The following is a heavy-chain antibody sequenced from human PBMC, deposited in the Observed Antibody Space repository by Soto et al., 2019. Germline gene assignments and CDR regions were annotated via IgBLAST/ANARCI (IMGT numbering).Heavy chain of an antibody. J-gene: IGHJ5*02. V-gene: IGHV4-59*08. CDR1: GGSLSSYY. D-gene: IGHD3-22*01. Sequence: SETLSLTCVVSGGSLSSYYWSWIRQPPGKGLEWIGYIYYSGSTYYNPSLKSRVTISVDTSKNQFSLKLSSVTAADTAVYYCARAYYDRSGYAVDPWGQGTLVTVSS. CDR2: IYYSGST. CDR3: ARAYYDRSGYAVDP.